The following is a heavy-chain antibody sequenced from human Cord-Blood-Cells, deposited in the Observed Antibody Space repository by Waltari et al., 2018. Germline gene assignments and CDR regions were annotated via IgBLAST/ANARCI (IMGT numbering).Heavy chain of an antibody. CDR2: IYYSGST. CDR3: ARAWGWNWYFDL. D-gene: IGHD7-27*01. Sequence: QVQLQESGPGLVKPSETLSLTCTVSGGSLSSYYWSWIRQPPGKGLEWIGYIYYSGSTNYNPSLKSRVTISVDTSKNQFSLKLSSVTAADTAVYYCARAWGWNWYFDLWGRGTLVTVSS. V-gene: IGHV4-59*01. J-gene: IGHJ2*01. CDR1: GGSLSSYY.